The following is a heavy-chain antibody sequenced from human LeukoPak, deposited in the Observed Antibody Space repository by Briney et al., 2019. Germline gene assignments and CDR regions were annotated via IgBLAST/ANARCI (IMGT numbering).Heavy chain of an antibody. CDR3: ARRYYGPSGSYMDV. V-gene: IGHV3-48*01. D-gene: IGHD1-26*01. J-gene: IGHJ6*03. CDR2: INSGSNSI. Sequence: GGSLRLSCAASGFTFSSYEMNWVRQAPGKGLEWVSYINSGSNSINYADSVKGRFTISRDNSKNTLYLQMSSLRAEDTAVYSCARRYYGPSGSYMDVWGKGTTVTISS. CDR1: GFTFSSYE.